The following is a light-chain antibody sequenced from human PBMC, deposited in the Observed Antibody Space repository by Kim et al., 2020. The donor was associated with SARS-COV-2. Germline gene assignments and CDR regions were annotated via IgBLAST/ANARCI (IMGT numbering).Light chain of an antibody. CDR2: WAS. CDR1: QSVLSSSNNKNY. J-gene: IGKJ5*01. CDR3: QQYYSTPLT. V-gene: IGKV4-1*01. Sequence: PTINCKSSQSVLSSSNNKNYLVWYRQKPGQPPKQLIYWASTRESGVPDRFSGSGSGTDFTLTISSLQAEDVAVYYCQQYYSTPLTFGQGTRLEIK.